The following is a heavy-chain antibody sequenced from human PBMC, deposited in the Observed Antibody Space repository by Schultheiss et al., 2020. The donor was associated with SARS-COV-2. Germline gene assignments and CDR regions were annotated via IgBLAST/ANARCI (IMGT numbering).Heavy chain of an antibody. V-gene: IGHV3-48*04. D-gene: IGHD1-26*01. CDR3: ARVSRPSGSYYYYYYYYGMDV. Sequence: GGSLRLSCAASGFTFSSYAMSWVRQAPGKGLVWVSYISSSGSTIYYADSVKGRFTISRDNAKNSLYLQMNSLRAEDTAVYYCARVSRPSGSYYYYYYYYGMDVWGQGTTVTVSS. J-gene: IGHJ6*02. CDR2: ISSSGSTI. CDR1: GFTFSSYA.